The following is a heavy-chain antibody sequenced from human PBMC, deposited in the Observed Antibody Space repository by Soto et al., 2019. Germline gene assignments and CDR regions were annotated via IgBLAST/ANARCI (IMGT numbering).Heavy chain of an antibody. CDR3: AKALRWHPFLLSGGGMDV. V-gene: IGHV3-30*18. J-gene: IGHJ6*02. CDR1: GFTLSSYG. Sequence: PGGALRLSCSASGFTLSSYGMPWVRPAPGKGLEWVAVISYDGSNKYYADSVKGRFTISRDNSKNTLYLQMNSLRAEDTAVYYCAKALRWHPFLLSGGGMDVWGQGTTVTVSS. CDR2: ISYDGSNK. D-gene: IGHD4-17*01.